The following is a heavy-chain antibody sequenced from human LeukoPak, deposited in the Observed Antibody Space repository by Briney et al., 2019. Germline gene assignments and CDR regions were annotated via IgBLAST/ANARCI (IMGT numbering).Heavy chain of an antibody. Sequence: GGSLRLSCAASGFTFRSYGMHWVRQAPGKGLEWVAYIQNDGSNDQYADSVKGRFSISRDSSKNILYLQMNSLRSDDTAVYYCARVGGFLEWLPYYYYYYMDVWGKGSTVTVSS. D-gene: IGHD3-3*01. CDR3: ARVGGFLEWLPYYYYYYMDV. J-gene: IGHJ6*03. CDR2: IQNDGSND. V-gene: IGHV3-30*02. CDR1: GFTFRSYG.